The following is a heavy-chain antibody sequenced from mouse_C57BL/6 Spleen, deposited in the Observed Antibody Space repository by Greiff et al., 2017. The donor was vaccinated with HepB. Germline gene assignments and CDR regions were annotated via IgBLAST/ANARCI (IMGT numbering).Heavy chain of an antibody. D-gene: IGHD1-1*01. CDR1: GYTFTSYW. Sequence: QVQLQQPGAELVKPGASVKMSCKASGYTFTSYWITWVKQRPGQGLEWIGDIYPGSGSTNYNEKFKSKAKLTVDTSSSTAYMQLSSLTSEDSAVYYCARGDYGSSYAMDYWGQGTSVTVSS. CDR3: ARGDYGSSYAMDY. J-gene: IGHJ4*01. CDR2: IYPGSGST. V-gene: IGHV1-55*01.